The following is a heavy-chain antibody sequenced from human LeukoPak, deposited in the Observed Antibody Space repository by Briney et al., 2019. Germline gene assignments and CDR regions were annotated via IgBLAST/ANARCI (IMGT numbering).Heavy chain of an antibody. CDR2: ILHAGYT. V-gene: IGHV4-38-2*01. D-gene: IGHD1-26*01. J-gene: IGHJ4*02. Sequence: SETLSLTCAVSSYSISSNYYWGWIRQPPGKGLEWIGSILHAGYTDYNPSLKSRVIMSVDTSKNQFSLKVSSVTAADTAVYYCARGHSGSYFLYWGQGTLVTVSS. CDR1: SYSISSNYY. CDR3: ARGHSGSYFLY.